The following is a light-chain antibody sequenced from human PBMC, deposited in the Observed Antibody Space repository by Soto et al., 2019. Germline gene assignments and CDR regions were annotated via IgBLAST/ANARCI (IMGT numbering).Light chain of an antibody. CDR1: QSVSSS. V-gene: IGKV3-15*01. Sequence: EIVVTQSPATLSVSPGERVTLSCRASQSVSSSLAWYQQRPGQAPRLLIYDTSTRAAGISARFSGSGSGTEFTLTISSLQSEDFAVYYCQQYNSYRAFGQGTKVDIK. CDR2: DTS. J-gene: IGKJ1*01. CDR3: QQYNSYRA.